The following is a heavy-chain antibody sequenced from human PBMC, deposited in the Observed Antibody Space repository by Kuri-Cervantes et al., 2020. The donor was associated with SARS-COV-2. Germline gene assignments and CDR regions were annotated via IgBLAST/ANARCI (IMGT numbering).Heavy chain of an antibody. CDR1: GGTFSSYT. J-gene: IGHJ4*02. CDR2: IIPILGIA. D-gene: IGHD1-26*01. V-gene: IGHV1-69*04. Sequence: AVKVSCKASGGTFSSYTISWVRQAPGQGLEWMGRIIPILGIANYAQKFQGRVTITADKSTSTAYMELSSLRSEDTAVYYCAGDRVLDSGSYYDYWGQGTLVTVSS. CDR3: AGDRVLDSGSYYDY.